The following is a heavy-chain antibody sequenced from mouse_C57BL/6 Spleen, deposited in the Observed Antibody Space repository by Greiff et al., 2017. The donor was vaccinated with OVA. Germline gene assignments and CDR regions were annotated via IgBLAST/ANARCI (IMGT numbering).Heavy chain of an antibody. CDR3: ARMTTVVATEAMDY. CDR2: IDPEDGEN. V-gene: IGHV14-2*01. CDR1: GFNIKDYY. D-gene: IGHD1-1*01. Sequence: VQLQQSGAELVKPGASVKLSCTASGFNIKDYYMHWVKQRTEQGLEWIGRIDPEDGENKYAPKFQGKATITADTSSNTAYLQLSSLTSEDTAVYYCARMTTVVATEAMDYGGQGTSVTVSS. J-gene: IGHJ4*01.